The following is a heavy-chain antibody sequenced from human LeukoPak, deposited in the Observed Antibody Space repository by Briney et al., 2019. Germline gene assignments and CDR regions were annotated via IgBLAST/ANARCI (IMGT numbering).Heavy chain of an antibody. D-gene: IGHD4-17*01. CDR1: GYTFTIYG. J-gene: IGHJ4*02. Sequence: GASVKVSCKASGYTFTIYGISWVRQAPGQGLEWMGCISAYNGNTNYAQKLQGRVTMTTDTSTSTSYMEVRRLQSHDTAVYYCARERPATVTTWAEIDYWGKGTLVTVSS. CDR2: ISAYNGNT. V-gene: IGHV1-18*01. CDR3: ARERPATVTTWAEIDY.